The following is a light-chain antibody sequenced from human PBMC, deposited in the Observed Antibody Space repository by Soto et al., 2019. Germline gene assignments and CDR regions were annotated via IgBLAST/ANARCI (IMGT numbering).Light chain of an antibody. CDR2: AAS. CDR3: KKYTSPPYT. CDR1: HVISNY. J-gene: IGKJ1*01. V-gene: IGKV1-27*01. Sequence: SSLSESVGDRVTITCRATHVISNYLAWYQQKSGKVPELLIYAASTLQSGVPSRFSGSGSGTDFTLTISSLQPEDGARYYCKKYTSPPYTFGQGSKVDIK.